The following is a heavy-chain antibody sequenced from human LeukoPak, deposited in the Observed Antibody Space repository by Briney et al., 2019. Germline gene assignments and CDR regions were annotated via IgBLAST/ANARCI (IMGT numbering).Heavy chain of an antibody. V-gene: IGHV3-30*03. CDR1: GFTFSSYG. D-gene: IGHD1-26*01. J-gene: IGHJ4*02. CDR3: ARVTPWGYFDY. Sequence: PGGSLRLSCAASGFTFSSYGMHWVRQAPGKGLEWVAVISYDGSNKYYADSVKGRFTISRDNSKNTLYLQMNSLRAEDTAVYYCARVTPWGYFDYWGQGTLVSVSS. CDR2: ISYDGSNK.